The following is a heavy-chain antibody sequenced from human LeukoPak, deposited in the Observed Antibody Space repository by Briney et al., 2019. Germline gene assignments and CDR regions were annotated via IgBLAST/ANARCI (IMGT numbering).Heavy chain of an antibody. V-gene: IGHV3-33*01. J-gene: IGHJ4*02. Sequence: PGGSLRLSCAASGFTFSSYGMHWVRQAPGKGLEWVAVIWYDGSNKYYADSVKGRFTVSRDNSKNTLFVQMNSLRPDDTAVYYCGRASGSSWPLIDYWGQGNLVTVSS. CDR2: IWYDGSNK. CDR3: GRASGSSWPLIDY. D-gene: IGHD6-6*01. CDR1: GFTFSSYG.